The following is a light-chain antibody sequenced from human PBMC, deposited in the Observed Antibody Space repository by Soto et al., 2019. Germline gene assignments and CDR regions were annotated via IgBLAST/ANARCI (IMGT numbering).Light chain of an antibody. V-gene: IGKV1-5*03. CDR2: KAS. CDR3: QQYNSYSPMYT. Sequence: DIQMTQSPSTLSASEGDRVTITCRASQSISSWLAWYQQKPGKAPKLLIYKASSLESGVPSRFSGRGSGTEFTLTISSLQPDDFATYYCQQYNSYSPMYTFGQGTKLEIK. J-gene: IGKJ2*01. CDR1: QSISSW.